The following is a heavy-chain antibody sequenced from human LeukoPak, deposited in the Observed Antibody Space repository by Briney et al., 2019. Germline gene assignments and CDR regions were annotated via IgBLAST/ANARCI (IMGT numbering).Heavy chain of an antibody. CDR2: IKSRTDGGTA. Sequence: GGSLRLSCAASGFTFSDAWMSGVRQGPGKGLEGVGRIKSRTDGGTADYAAPVKGRFTISRDDSKNTLYLQMNSLKTDDTAVYYCATVAYCSGVSCYGAFDIWGQGTMVTVSS. CDR1: GFTFSDAW. J-gene: IGHJ3*02. CDR3: ATVAYCSGVSCYGAFDI. V-gene: IGHV3-15*01. D-gene: IGHD2-15*01.